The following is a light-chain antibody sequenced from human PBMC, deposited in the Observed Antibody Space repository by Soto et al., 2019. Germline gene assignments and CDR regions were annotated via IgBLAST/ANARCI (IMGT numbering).Light chain of an antibody. Sequence: QSVLTQPASVSGSPGQSMTISCTGSSSDVGGYHYVSWYQQHPGKAPKLIIYQVSHRPSGVSDRFSGSKSGNTASLTTSGLQGEDEATYYCSSFTSTHTYVFGTGTKLTVL. J-gene: IGLJ1*01. CDR1: SSDVGGYHY. CDR2: QVS. V-gene: IGLV2-14*03. CDR3: SSFTSTHTYV.